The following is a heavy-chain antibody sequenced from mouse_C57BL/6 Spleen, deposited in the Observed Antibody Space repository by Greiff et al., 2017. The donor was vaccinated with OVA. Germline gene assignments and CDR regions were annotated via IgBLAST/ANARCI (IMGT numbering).Heavy chain of an antibody. CDR2: IYPGNSDT. V-gene: IGHV1-5*01. CDR3: TRGDDYDGYYFDY. J-gene: IGHJ2*01. CDR1: GYTFTSYW. Sequence: EVQLQQSGTVLARPGASVKMSCKTSGYTFTSYWMHWVKQRPGQGLEWIGAIYPGNSDTSYNQKFKGKAKLPAVTSASTAYMELSSLTKEDSAVYYCTRGDDYDGYYFDYWGQGTTLTVSS. D-gene: IGHD2-4*01.